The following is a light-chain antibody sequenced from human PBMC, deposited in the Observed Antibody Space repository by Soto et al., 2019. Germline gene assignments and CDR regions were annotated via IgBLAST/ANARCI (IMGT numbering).Light chain of an antibody. Sequence: SYELTQPPSVSVAPGQTARIACGGNNIGGRNVHWYQQKPGQAPVLVVYDDSDRPSGIPERISGSKSGNTAALTISRVEAGDEADYYCQVWDGSSDPVVFGGGTKRTVL. CDR3: QVWDGSSDPVV. CDR1: NIGGRN. V-gene: IGLV3-21*02. J-gene: IGLJ2*01. CDR2: DDS.